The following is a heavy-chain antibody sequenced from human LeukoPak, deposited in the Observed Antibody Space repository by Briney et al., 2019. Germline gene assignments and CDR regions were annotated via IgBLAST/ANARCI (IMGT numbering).Heavy chain of an antibody. CDR3: ARVACSGGSCYANWFDP. Sequence: GASVKVSCKVSGYTLTELSVHWVRQAPGKGFEWMGGFDPEDGETIYAQKFQGRVTMTEDTSTDTAYMELSSLRSEDTAVYYCARVACSGGSCYANWFDPWGQGTLATVSS. J-gene: IGHJ5*02. V-gene: IGHV1-24*01. CDR2: FDPEDGET. D-gene: IGHD2-15*01. CDR1: GYTLTELS.